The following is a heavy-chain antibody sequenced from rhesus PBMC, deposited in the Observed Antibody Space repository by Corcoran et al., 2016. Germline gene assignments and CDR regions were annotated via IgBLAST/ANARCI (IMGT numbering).Heavy chain of an antibody. J-gene: IGHJ4*01. V-gene: IGHV3S18*01. CDR2: LSYTGGGT. Sequence: EVQLVESGGGLAEPGGSLRLSCAASGFSFRDYSMFWVRQAPGKGLEWVSGLSYTGGGTYYADSVKGRFTISRENAKNTLYLQMDSLRGEDTAVYYCARAGWGSNYWGQGVLVTVSS. CDR3: ARAGWGSNY. D-gene: IGHD7-45*01. CDR1: GFSFRDYS.